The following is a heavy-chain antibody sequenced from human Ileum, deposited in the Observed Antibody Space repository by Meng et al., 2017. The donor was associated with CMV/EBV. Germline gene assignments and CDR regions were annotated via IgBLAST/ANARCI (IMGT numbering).Heavy chain of an antibody. CDR1: AFALTTNVES. D-gene: IGHD3-22*01. V-gene: IGHV2-5*02. CDR3: AHGKYKSSAYYYHY. J-gene: IGHJ4*02. Sequence: LKRSGATLVKPTHHLTCTVTVSAFALTTNVESVVLIRQPPGKALEWLALIHGGGGKQYSPSLQSMRTATSDTSKNQVVLTMTNRVPVDTATYYCAHGKYKSSAYYYHYWGQGTLVTVSS. CDR2: IHGGGGK.